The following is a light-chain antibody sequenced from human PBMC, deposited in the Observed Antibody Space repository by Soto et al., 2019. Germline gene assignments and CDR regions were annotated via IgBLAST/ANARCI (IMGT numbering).Light chain of an antibody. V-gene: IGLV1-47*01. CDR3: AAGDNSLGGYV. Sequence: QSVLSQPPSASGSPGQRVTISCSGSSSNIGSNYVYWYQQLPGTAPKLLIYRNNQRPSGVPDRVSVSKSGTSASLAISGLRSGDEANYYCAAGDNSLGGYVFGAGTKLPAL. CDR1: SSNIGSNY. CDR2: RNN. J-gene: IGLJ1*01.